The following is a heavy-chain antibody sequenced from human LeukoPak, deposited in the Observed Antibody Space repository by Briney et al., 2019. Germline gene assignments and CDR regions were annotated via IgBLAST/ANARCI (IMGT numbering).Heavy chain of an antibody. CDR3: ARVRKQLLWFGDQSYWFDP. CDR2: IYTSGST. CDR1: GGSISSGSYY. V-gene: IGHV4-61*02. J-gene: IGHJ5*02. D-gene: IGHD3-10*01. Sequence: SETLSLTCTVSGGSISSGSYYWSWIRQPAGKGLEWIGRIYTSGSTNYNPSLKSRVTISVDTSKNQFSLKLSSVTAADTAVYYCARVRKQLLWFGDQSYWFDPWGQGTLVTVSS.